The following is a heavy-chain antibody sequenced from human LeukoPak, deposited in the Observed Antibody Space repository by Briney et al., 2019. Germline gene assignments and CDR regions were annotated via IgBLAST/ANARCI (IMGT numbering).Heavy chain of an antibody. CDR1: GGSISSYY. CDR3: ARASVNGDYLDY. CDR2: VYYSGST. Sequence: SETLSLTCTVSGGSISSYYWSRIRQPPGKGLEWIGYVYYSGSTNYNPSLKSRVTISVDTSKNQFSLKLSSVTAADTAVYYCARASVNGDYLDYWGQGTLVTVSS. J-gene: IGHJ4*02. V-gene: IGHV4-59*01. D-gene: IGHD4-17*01.